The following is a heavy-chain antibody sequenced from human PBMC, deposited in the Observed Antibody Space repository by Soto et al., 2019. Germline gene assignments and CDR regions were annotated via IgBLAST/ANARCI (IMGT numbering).Heavy chain of an antibody. V-gene: IGHV1-8*02. J-gene: IGHJ4*02. Sequence: QVQLVQSGAEVKKPGSSVKVSCKASGGTFSSYAINWVRQATGQGLEWMGWMNPNSGNTGYAQKFQGRVTMTRNTSISTAYMELSSLRSEDTAVDYCARSEQLEPLESDDYWGQGTLVTASS. CDR1: GGTFSSYA. CDR2: MNPNSGNT. D-gene: IGHD1-1*01. CDR3: ARSEQLEPLESDDY.